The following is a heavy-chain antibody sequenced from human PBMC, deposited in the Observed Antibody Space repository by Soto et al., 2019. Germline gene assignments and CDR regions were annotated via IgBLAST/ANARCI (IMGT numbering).Heavy chain of an antibody. Sequence: GESLKISCKGSGYSFTDYLIDCVRQMPWKGLEWMVIIYPGDSDTRYSPSFQGQVTISADKSTSTAYLQLNSLKASDTAMYYCARHVGSSITFLQCPLDYWGQATLVTVSS. CDR2: IYPGDSDT. CDR1: GYSFTDYL. V-gene: IGHV5-51*01. D-gene: IGHD2-2*01. J-gene: IGHJ4*02. CDR3: ARHVGSSITFLQCPLDY.